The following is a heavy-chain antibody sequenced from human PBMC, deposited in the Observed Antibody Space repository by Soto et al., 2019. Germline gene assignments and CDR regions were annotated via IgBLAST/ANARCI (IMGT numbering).Heavy chain of an antibody. V-gene: IGHV4-30-4*01. CDR1: GGSISSGGSY. Sequence: PSETLSLTCTVSGGSISSGGSYWGWIRQPPGKGLEWIGYIYYSGNTYFNPSLKGRVTLSVDTSKNQFSLNLSSVTAADTAVYYCVRYCSTTKCPFDYWGQGTLVTVS. D-gene: IGHD2-2*01. CDR3: VRYCSTTKCPFDY. J-gene: IGHJ4*02. CDR2: IYYSGNT.